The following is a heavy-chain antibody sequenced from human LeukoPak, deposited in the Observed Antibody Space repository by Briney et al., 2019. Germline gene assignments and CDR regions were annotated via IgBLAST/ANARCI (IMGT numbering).Heavy chain of an antibody. CDR1: GFTFSSYG. V-gene: IGHV3-33*06. D-gene: IGHD3-22*01. J-gene: IGHJ4*02. CDR3: AKSVATYYYDSSGYFDY. Sequence: GGSLRLSCAASGFTFSSYGMHWVRQARGKGLEWVADIWYDGSNKYYADSVKGRFTISRDNSKNALYLQMNSLRAEDTAVYYCAKSVATYYYDSSGYFDYWGQGTLVTVSS. CDR2: IWYDGSNK.